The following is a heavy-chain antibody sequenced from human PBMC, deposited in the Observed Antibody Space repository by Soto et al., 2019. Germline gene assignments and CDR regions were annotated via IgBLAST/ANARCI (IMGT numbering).Heavy chain of an antibody. CDR1: GFTFSSYG. Sequence: LRLSCAASGFTFSSYGMHWVRQAPGKGLEWVAVIWYDGSNKYYADSVKGRFTISRDNSKNTLYLQMNSLRAEDTAVYYCARDRVGYSYGYVLGGYYGMDVWGQGTTVTVSS. D-gene: IGHD5-18*01. J-gene: IGHJ6*02. CDR3: ARDRVGYSYGYVLGGYYGMDV. CDR2: IWYDGSNK. V-gene: IGHV3-33*01.